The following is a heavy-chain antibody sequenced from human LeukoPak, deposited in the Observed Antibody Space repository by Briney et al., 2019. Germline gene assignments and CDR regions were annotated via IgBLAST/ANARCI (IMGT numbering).Heavy chain of an antibody. Sequence: SETLSLTCTVSGGSISSSSYNWGWIRQPPGEGLGWIGTIYYSGSTYHNPSLKSRVTISVDTSKNQFSLKLSSVTAADTAVYYCGRPLYSSSPTSPFRYWGQGTLVTVSS. D-gene: IGHD6-6*01. CDR3: GRPLYSSSPTSPFRY. CDR2: IYYSGST. V-gene: IGHV4-39*01. CDR1: GGSISSSSYN. J-gene: IGHJ4*02.